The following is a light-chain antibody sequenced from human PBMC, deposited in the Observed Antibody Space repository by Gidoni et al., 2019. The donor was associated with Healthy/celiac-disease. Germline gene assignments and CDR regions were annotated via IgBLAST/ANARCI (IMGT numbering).Light chain of an antibody. CDR3: QSYDSSLSGSKV. CDR2: GNS. CDR1: SSNIGAGYD. V-gene: IGLV1-40*01. J-gene: IGLJ2*01. Sequence: QSVLTHPPSVSGAPGHRVTISCTGSSSNIGAGYDVHWYQQLPGTAPKLLIYGNSNRPSGVPDRFSGSKSGTSASLAITGLQAEDEADYYCQSYDSSLSGSKVFGGGTKLTVL.